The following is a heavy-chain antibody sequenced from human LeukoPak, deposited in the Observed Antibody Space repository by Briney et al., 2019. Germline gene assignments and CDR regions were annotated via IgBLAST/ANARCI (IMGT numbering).Heavy chain of an antibody. Sequence: PSETLSLTCTVSGGSISSSSYYWGWIRQPPGKGLEWIGSIYYSGSTYYNPSLKSRVTISVDTSKNQFSLKLSSVTAADTAVYYCARRSWSYGYIWFDPWGQGTLVTVSS. CDR1: GGSISSSSYY. V-gene: IGHV4-39*01. CDR3: ARRSWSYGYIWFDP. CDR2: IYYSGST. J-gene: IGHJ5*02. D-gene: IGHD5-18*01.